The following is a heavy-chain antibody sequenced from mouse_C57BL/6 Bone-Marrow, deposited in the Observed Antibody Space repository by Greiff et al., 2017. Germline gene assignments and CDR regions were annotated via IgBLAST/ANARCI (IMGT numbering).Heavy chain of an antibody. J-gene: IGHJ3*01. Sequence: EVKVVESGGGLVKPGGSLKLSCAASGFTFSSYAMSWVRQTPEKRLEWVATISDGGSYTYYPDNVKGRFTISRDNAKNNLYLQMSHLKSEDTAMYYCARDPYYGSSPFAYWGQGTLVTVSA. CDR1: GFTFSSYA. CDR3: ARDPYYGSSPFAY. D-gene: IGHD1-1*01. V-gene: IGHV5-4*01. CDR2: ISDGGSYT.